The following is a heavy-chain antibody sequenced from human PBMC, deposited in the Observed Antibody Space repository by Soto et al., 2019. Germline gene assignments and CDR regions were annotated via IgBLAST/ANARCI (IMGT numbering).Heavy chain of an antibody. D-gene: IGHD1-26*01. CDR3: ARRYGSYNNYYYYGMDV. CDR1: GYSFTSYW. J-gene: IGHJ6*02. CDR2: IDPSDSYT. Sequence: GDSLKISCKGSGYSFTSYWISWVRQMPGKGLEWMGRIDPSDSYTNYSPSFQGHVTISADKSISTAYLQCSSLKASETAMYDCARRYGSYNNYYYYGMDVWGQGTTVTVS. V-gene: IGHV5-10-1*01.